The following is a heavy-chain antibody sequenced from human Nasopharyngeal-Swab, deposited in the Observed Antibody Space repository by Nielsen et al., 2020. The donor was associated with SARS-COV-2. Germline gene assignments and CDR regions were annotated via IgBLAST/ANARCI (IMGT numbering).Heavy chain of an antibody. D-gene: IGHD3-10*01. J-gene: IGHJ5*02. Sequence: WIRQPPGTGLEWIGSIYYSGSTYYNPSLKSRVTISVDTSKNQFSLKLSSVTAADTAVYYCASGEENNWFDPWGQGTLVTVSS. CDR2: IYYSGST. CDR3: ASGEENNWFDP. V-gene: IGHV4-39*07.